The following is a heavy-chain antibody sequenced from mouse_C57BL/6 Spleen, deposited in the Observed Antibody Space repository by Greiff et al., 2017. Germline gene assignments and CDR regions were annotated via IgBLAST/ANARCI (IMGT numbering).Heavy chain of an antibody. V-gene: IGHV5-6*02. CDR3: ARRGYGSSNFDY. CDR2: ISSGGSYT. J-gene: IGHJ2*01. D-gene: IGHD1-1*01. Sequence: EVMLVESGGDLVKPGGSLKLSCAASGFTFSSYGMSWVRQTPDKRLEWVATISSGGSYTYYPDSVKGRFTISRDNAKNTLYLQMSSLKSEDTAMYYCARRGYGSSNFDYWGQGTTLTVSS. CDR1: GFTFSSYG.